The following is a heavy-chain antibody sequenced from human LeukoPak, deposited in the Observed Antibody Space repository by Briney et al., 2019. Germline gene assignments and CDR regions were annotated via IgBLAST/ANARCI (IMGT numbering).Heavy chain of an antibody. V-gene: IGHV1-18*01. D-gene: IGHD5-18*01. Sequence: GASVKVSCKAPGYTFTAYGISCVRQAPGQGLEWMGWISTDSGNRNSAQKLQGRVTMTTDTSTSTAYMELRTLRSDDTAVYYCARQGLDPGGRPDTGLQYWGQGTLVTVSS. CDR1: GYTFTAYG. CDR3: ARQGLDPGGRPDTGLQY. CDR2: ISTDSGNR. J-gene: IGHJ4*02.